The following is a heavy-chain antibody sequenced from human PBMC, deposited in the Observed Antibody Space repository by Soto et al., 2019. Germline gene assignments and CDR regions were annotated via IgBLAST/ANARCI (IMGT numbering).Heavy chain of an antibody. CDR3: ARDHNSFNRALDI. CDR1: GGSITSGGYY. CDR2: VYSSGRT. J-gene: IGHJ3*02. V-gene: IGHV4-31*03. Sequence: QLQLQESGPGLVRPSQTLSLTCSVSGGSITSGGYYWGWIRQLPEKGLDWVAYVYSSGRTYYNPSLQIRLSISLDTSKNQFSRLLRSVTAADTAVYYCARDHNSFNRALDIWGQGAMVTVSS. D-gene: IGHD2-15*01.